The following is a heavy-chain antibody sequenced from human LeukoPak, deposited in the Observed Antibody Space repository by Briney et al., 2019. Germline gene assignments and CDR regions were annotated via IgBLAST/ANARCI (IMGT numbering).Heavy chain of an antibody. Sequence: PSETLSLTCTVSGGSISSYYWSWIRQPPGKGLEWIGYIYSSGSTNYNPSLKSRLTISVDASKNQFSLKLTSVTAADTAVYYCARHSRGSDAFDIWGQGTMVTVSS. J-gene: IGHJ3*02. V-gene: IGHV4-59*01. CDR1: GGSISSYY. CDR2: IYSSGST. CDR3: ARHSRGSDAFDI.